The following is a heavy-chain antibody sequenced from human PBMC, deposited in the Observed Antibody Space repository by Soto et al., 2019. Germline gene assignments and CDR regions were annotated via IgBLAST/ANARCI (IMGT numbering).Heavy chain of an antibody. CDR1: GFTFSSYS. CDR2: ISSSSSYI. J-gene: IGHJ6*02. V-gene: IGHV3-21*01. Sequence: EVQLVESGGGLVKPGGSLRLSCAASGFTFSSYSMNWVRQAPGKGLEWVSSISSSSSYIYYADSVKGRFTISRDNAKNSLYLQMNSLRAEDTAVYYCARIRVVAAAGNTYYYYYGMDVWGQGTTVTVSS. D-gene: IGHD6-13*01. CDR3: ARIRVVAAAGNTYYYYYGMDV.